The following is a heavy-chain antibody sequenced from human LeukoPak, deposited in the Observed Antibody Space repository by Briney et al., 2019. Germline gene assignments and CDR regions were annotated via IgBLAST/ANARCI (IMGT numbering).Heavy chain of an antibody. CDR1: GGSFSGYY. D-gene: IGHD6-13*01. J-gene: IGHJ5*02. CDR3: ARAYIAAGWLDP. V-gene: IGHV4-34*01. CDR2: INHSGST. Sequence: SETLSLTCAVYGGSFSGYYWSWVRQPPGKGLEWVGEINHSGSTNYNPSLKSRVTISVDTSKNQFSLKLSSVTAADTAVYYCARAYIAAGWLDPWGQGTLVTVSS.